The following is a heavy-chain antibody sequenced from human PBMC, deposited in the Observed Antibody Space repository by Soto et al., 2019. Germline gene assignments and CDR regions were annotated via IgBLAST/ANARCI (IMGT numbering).Heavy chain of an antibody. CDR3: ARGLAATDI. V-gene: IGHV1-18*04. D-gene: IGHD2-15*01. Sequence: ASVKVSCKASGHTFTGYGISWVRQAPGQGFEWMGWITVYNGITDYAKKFQGRVTMTTDKSTNTAYMFLASLRPDDTAVYYCARGLAATDIWGQGTLVTVSS. CDR2: ITVYNGIT. J-gene: IGHJ4*02. CDR1: GHTFTGYG.